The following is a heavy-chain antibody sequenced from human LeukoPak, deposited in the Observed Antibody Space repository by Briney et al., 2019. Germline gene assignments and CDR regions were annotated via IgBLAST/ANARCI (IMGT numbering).Heavy chain of an antibody. J-gene: IGHJ4*02. CDR1: GFTVSSNY. V-gene: IGHV3-53*01. Sequence: GGSLRLSCAASGFTVSSNYMSWVRQAPGKGLEWVSVIYTGGSTYYADSVEGRFTISRDNSKNTLYLQMNSLRAGDTAVYYCAKGDGSSYCSSTSCSNYYYFDYWGQGTLVTVSS. CDR2: IYTGGST. CDR3: AKGDGSSYCSSTSCSNYYYFDY. D-gene: IGHD2-2*01.